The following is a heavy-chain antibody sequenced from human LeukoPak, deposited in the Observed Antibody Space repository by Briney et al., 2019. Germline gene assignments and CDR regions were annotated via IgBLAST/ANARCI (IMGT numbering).Heavy chain of an antibody. D-gene: IGHD6-25*01. CDR2: INQDGSQK. CDR3: ARALAAAGSY. V-gene: IGHV3-7*01. Sequence: PGRSLRLSCAASGFSFRSYAMHWVRQAPGKGLEWVANINQDGSQKYYVDSVKGRFTISRDNAKNSLYLQMNSLRAEDTAVYYCARALAAAGSYWGQGTLVTVSS. J-gene: IGHJ4*02. CDR1: GFSFRSYA.